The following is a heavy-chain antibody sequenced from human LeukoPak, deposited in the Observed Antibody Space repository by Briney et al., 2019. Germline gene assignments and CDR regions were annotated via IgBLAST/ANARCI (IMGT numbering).Heavy chain of an antibody. J-gene: IGHJ4*02. Sequence: GGSLRLSCAASGFTFSSYWVSWVRQAPGKGLEWVANIKQDGSEKYYVDSVKGRFTISRDNAKNSLYLQMNSLRAEDTAVYYCARGRVGGSYVYWGQGTLVTVSS. CDR1: GFTFSSYW. D-gene: IGHD1-26*01. CDR3: ARGRVGGSYVY. V-gene: IGHV3-7*01. CDR2: IKQDGSEK.